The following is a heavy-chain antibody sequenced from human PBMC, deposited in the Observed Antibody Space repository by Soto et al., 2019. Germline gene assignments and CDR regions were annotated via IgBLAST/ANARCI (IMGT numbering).Heavy chain of an antibody. CDR1: GFTFSSYS. V-gene: IGHV3-48*01. CDR3: ARDPTPSLYSSGWIDI. D-gene: IGHD6-19*01. J-gene: IGHJ3*02. Sequence: PGGSLRLSCAASGFTFSSYSMNWVRQAPGKGLEWVSYISSSSSTIYYADSVKGRFTISRDNAKNSLYLQMNSLRAEDTAVYYCARDPTPSLYSSGWIDISGQATMVTVSS. CDR2: ISSSSSTI.